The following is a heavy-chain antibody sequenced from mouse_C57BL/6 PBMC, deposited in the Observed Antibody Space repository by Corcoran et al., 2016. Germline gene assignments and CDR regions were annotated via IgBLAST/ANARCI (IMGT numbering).Heavy chain of an antibody. CDR1: GYTFTDYN. Sequence: IQLQQSGPELVKPGASVKISCKASGYTFTDYNMDWVKQSHGKSLEWIGDINPNNGGTIYNQKFKGKATLTVDKSSSTAYMELRSLTSEDTAVYYCARTNYDSSGPWFAYWGQGTLVTVSA. D-gene: IGHD3-2*02. CDR2: INPNNGGT. CDR3: ARTNYDSSGPWFAY. V-gene: IGHV1-18*01. J-gene: IGHJ3*01.